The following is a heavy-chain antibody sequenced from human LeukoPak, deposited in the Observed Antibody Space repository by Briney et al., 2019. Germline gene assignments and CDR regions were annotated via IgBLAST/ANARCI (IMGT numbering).Heavy chain of an antibody. CDR1: GGSISSYY. CDR2: IYTSGST. Sequence: SETLSLTCTVSGGSISSYYWSWIRQPAGKGLEWIGRIYTSGSTNYNPSLKSRVTMSVDTSKNQFYLKLSSVTAADTAVYYCARARYDILTGYSDDAFDIWGQGTMVTVSS. V-gene: IGHV4-4*07. J-gene: IGHJ3*02. CDR3: ARARYDILTGYSDDAFDI. D-gene: IGHD3-9*01.